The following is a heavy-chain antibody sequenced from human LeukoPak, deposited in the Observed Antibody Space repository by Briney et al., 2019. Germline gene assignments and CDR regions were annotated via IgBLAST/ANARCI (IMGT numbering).Heavy chain of an antibody. V-gene: IGHV4-38-2*01. J-gene: IGHJ4*01. CDR1: DYSISSGFY. Sequence: SETLSLTCAVSDYSISSGFYWGWIRQPPRKGLEWIGKIHHSGGTYYNPSLKSRVTISVDTSKNQFSLKLTSVTAADTAVYYCARLDGYQLLLNYWGHGTLVTVSS. CDR3: ARLDGYQLLLNY. D-gene: IGHD2-2*01. CDR2: IHHSGGT.